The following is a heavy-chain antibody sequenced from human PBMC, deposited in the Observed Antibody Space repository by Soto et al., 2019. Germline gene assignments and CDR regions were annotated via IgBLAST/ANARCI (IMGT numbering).Heavy chain of an antibody. CDR2: IYYSGST. CDR1: GGSISSGGYY. CDR3: AREPRYNWNDYNY. J-gene: IGHJ4*02. Sequence: LSLTCTVSGGSISSGGYYWSWIRQHPGKGLEWIGYIYYSGSTYYNPSLKSRVTISVDTSKNQFSLKLSSVTAADTAVYYCAREPRYNWNDYNYWGQGTLVTVSS. D-gene: IGHD1-20*01. V-gene: IGHV4-31*03.